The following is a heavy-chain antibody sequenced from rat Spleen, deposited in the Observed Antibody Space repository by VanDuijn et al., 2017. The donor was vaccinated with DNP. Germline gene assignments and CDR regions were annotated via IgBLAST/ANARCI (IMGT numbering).Heavy chain of an antibody. CDR2: ISSDGSHT. J-gene: IGHJ2*01. D-gene: IGHD1-11*01. Sequence: EVKLVESGGGLVQPGRSLKLSCAGSGFTFSDYYMAWVRQTPTKGLDWVASISSDGSHTYYRDSVKGRFTISRDNAKSSLFLQMDSLRSEDTATYYCVTRGKYGGYDYWGQGVMVTVSS. V-gene: IGHV5-20*01. CDR3: VTRGKYGGYDY. CDR1: GFTFSDYY.